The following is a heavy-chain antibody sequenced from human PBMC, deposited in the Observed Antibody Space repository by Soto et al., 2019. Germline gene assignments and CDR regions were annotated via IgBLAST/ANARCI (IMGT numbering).Heavy chain of an antibody. V-gene: IGHV3-74*01. Sequence: GGSLRLSCAASGFTFSSYWMHWVRQAPGKGLVWVSGIYYDESSKSYADSVKGRFTISRDNAENTLYLQMNSLRAEDTAVYYCARDAKYYFWRDLVRYYYYYDMDVWGKGTTVTVSS. J-gene: IGHJ6*03. CDR2: IYYDESSK. CDR1: GFTFSSYW. D-gene: IGHD3-3*01. CDR3: ARDAKYYFWRDLVRYYYYYDMDV.